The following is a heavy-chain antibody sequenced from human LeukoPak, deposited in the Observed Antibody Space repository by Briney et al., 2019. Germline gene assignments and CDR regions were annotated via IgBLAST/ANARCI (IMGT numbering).Heavy chain of an antibody. CDR3: ARGRGSGQQYKPYYYFDY. J-gene: IGHJ4*02. Sequence: PSETLSLTCAVYGGSFSGYYWSWIRQPPGKGLEWIGEINHSGSTNYNPSLKSRVTISVDTSKNQFSLKLSSVTAADTAVYYCARGRGSGQQYKPYYYFDYWGQGTLVTVSS. CDR1: GGSFSGYY. V-gene: IGHV4-34*01. CDR2: INHSGST. D-gene: IGHD5-24*01.